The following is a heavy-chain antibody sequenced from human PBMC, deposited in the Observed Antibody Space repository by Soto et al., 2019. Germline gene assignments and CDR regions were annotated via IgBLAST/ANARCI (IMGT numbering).Heavy chain of an antibody. CDR3: AKEYTYGSSPMDYS. V-gene: IGHV3-23*01. CDR2: ISGSGANI. CDR1: GFTFSNQA. D-gene: IGHD5-18*01. Sequence: GGSLRLSCAASGFTFSNQAMSWVRQAPGKGLEWVSAISGSGANIYYADSVKGRFTVSRDNSKNTLYLQMNSLRADDTAIYYCAKEYTYGSSPMDYSWGQGTLVTVSS. J-gene: IGHJ4*02.